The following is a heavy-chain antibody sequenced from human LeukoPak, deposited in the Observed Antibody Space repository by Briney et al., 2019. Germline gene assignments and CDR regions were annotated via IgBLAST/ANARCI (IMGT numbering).Heavy chain of an antibody. V-gene: IGHV4-59*08. CDR1: GDSINGFY. CDR2: IYYAVRT. D-gene: IGHD3-3*01. J-gene: IGHJ6*02. CDR3: ARQGRFSYFGMDV. Sequence: SETLSLTCTVSGDSINGFYWSWIRQPPGKGLEWVAYIYYAVRTTYNPSLKSRVTISVDTSKNQFSLKLTSLTAADTAVYYCARQGRFSYFGMDVWGQGTTVTVSS.